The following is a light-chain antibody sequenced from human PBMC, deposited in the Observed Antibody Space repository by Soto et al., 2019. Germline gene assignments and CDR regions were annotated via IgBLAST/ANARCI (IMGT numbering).Light chain of an antibody. J-gene: IGKJ4*01. V-gene: IGKV1-8*01. CDR1: QRISSH. Sequence: AIRMTQSPSSFSASTGDRVTITCRASQRISSHLAWYQVKPGKAPRLLIYTASYLESGVPSRFSGSGSGTDFTLTISSLKSEDFAVYYCQQYFSYPLTFGGGTKVEIK. CDR3: QQYFSYPLT. CDR2: TAS.